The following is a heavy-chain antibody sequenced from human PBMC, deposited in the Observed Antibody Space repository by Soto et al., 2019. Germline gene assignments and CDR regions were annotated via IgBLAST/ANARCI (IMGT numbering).Heavy chain of an antibody. D-gene: IGHD6-13*01. CDR1: GFTFRSFT. V-gene: IGHV3-21*01. CDR2: ISRNSAYI. J-gene: IGHJ5*02. CDR3: TRDASRHSSDRVWFEP. Sequence: VGSLRLSCAASGFTFRSFTMNWVRQAPGKGLEWVSTISRNSAYIYYTDALRGRFTMSRDNAKNSLHLQMNSLRAEDTAVYYCTRDASRHSSDRVWFEPWGRGPLVT.